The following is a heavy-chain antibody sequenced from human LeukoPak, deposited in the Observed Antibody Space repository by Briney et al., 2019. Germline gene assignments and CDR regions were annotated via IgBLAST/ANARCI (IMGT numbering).Heavy chain of an antibody. J-gene: IGHJ4*02. CDR3: AKWGRGSYPEY. Sequence: GGSLRLSCAASGFTFSSYPMTWVRQAPGKGLEWVSDISGSGGSTYYADSVKGRFTISRDNPKNTLYLQMNSLRAEDTAVYYCAKWGRGSYPEYWGQGTLVTVSS. V-gene: IGHV3-23*01. CDR2: ISGSGGST. CDR1: GFTFSSYP. D-gene: IGHD1-26*01.